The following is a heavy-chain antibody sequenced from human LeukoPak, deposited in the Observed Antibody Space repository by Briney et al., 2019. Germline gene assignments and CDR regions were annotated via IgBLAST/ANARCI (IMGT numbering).Heavy chain of an antibody. CDR1: GGSLSLYY. Sequence: SETLSLTCTLSGGSLSLYYWSWIRQPPGKGLEWIGYIYHSGSTNYNPSLKSRVTISVDTSKNQFSLKLSSVTAADTAVYYCARGGGYASPIGYWGQGALVTVSS. J-gene: IGHJ4*02. V-gene: IGHV4-59*01. D-gene: IGHD5-12*01. CDR2: IYHSGST. CDR3: ARGGGYASPIGY.